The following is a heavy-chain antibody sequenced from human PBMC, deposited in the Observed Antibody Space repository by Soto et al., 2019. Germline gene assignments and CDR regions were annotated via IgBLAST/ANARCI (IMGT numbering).Heavy chain of an antibody. CDR3: ARDLYYDSSGRFDY. Sequence: ASVRVSCKASGYTFTSYGISWMRQAPGQGLEWMGWISAYNGNTNYAQKLQGRVTMTTDTSTSTAYMELRSLRSDDTAVYYCARDLYYDSSGRFDYWGQGTLVTVSS. J-gene: IGHJ4*02. CDR1: GYTFTSYG. D-gene: IGHD3-22*01. CDR2: ISAYNGNT. V-gene: IGHV1-18*04.